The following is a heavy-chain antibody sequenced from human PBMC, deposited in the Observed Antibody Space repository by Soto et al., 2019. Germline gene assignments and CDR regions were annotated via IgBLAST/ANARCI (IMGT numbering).Heavy chain of an antibody. J-gene: IGHJ4*02. V-gene: IGHV3-30-3*01. Sequence: QVQLVESGGGVVQPGRSLRLSCAASGFSFSGYALHWVRQAPGKGLECVAVISYDGNRQYYSDSVKGRFTISRDDSKKSLFLQMARLGLEDTAVYFCAAVTAGVTYVNGLSWGQGTLVTVSS. CDR1: GFSFSGYA. CDR2: ISYDGNRQ. CDR3: AAVTAGVTYVNGLS. D-gene: IGHD2-21*02.